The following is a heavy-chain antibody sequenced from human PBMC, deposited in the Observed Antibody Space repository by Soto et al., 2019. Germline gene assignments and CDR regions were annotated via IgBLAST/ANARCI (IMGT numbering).Heavy chain of an antibody. CDR1: GGTFSSYA. CDR3: ACNLAAAGPPPSPRCYCVMDV. V-gene: IGHV1-69*12. Sequence: QVQLVQSGAEVKKPGSSVKVSCKASGGTFSSYAISWVRQAPGQGLEWMGGIIPIFGTADYAQKFQGRVTMTAGEAMSKAYMERSSRRSEDTAVYYCACNLAAAGPPPSPRCYCVMDVWGQGTTVTVSS. D-gene: IGHD6-13*01. CDR2: IIPIFGTA. J-gene: IGHJ6*02.